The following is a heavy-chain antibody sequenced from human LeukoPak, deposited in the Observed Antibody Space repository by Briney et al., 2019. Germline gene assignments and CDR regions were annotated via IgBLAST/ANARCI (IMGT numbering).Heavy chain of an antibody. CDR3: ARDRRQQLENWFDP. CDR1: GGTFSSYA. V-gene: IGHV1-69*13. D-gene: IGHD6-13*01. Sequence: GASVKVSCKASGGTFSSYAISWVRQAPGRGLEWMGGIIPIFGTSNYAQKFQGRVTITADESTSTAYMELSSLRSEDTAVYYCARDRRQQLENWFDPWGQGTLVTVSS. CDR2: IIPIFGTS. J-gene: IGHJ5*02.